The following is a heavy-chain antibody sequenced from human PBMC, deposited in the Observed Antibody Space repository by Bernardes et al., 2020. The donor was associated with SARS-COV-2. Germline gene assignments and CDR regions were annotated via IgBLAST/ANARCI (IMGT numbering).Heavy chain of an antibody. J-gene: IGHJ4*02. V-gene: IGHV3-30-3*01. CDR2: ISYDGSNK. D-gene: IGHD6-25*01. CDR3: ACIAAGY. Sequence: GGSLRLSCAASGFTFSSYAMHWVRPAPGKGLEWVAVISYDGSNKYYADSVKGRFTISRDNSKNTLYLQMNSLRAEDTAVYYCACIAAGYWGQGTLVTVSS. CDR1: GFTFSSYA.